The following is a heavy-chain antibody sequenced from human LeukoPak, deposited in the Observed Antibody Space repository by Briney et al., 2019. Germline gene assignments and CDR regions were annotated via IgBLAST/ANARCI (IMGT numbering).Heavy chain of an antibody. J-gene: IGHJ4*02. CDR2: IKQDGSEK. CDR3: ARGGYTYGH. V-gene: IGHV3-7*05. CDR1: GFTFTSYW. D-gene: IGHD5-18*01. Sequence: PGGSLRLSCAVSGFTFTSYWMSWVRQAPGRGLEWVANIKQDGSEKYYVDSVKGRFTISRDNAKNSLFLQMNSLSAEDTAVYYCARGGYTYGHWGQGTLVTVSS.